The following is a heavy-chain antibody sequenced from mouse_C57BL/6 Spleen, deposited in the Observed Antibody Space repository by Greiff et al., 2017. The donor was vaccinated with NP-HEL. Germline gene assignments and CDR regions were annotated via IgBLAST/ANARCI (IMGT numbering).Heavy chain of an antibody. CDR2: IYPGSGNT. CDR3: ARGATVYFDY. D-gene: IGHD1-1*01. CDR1: GYSFTSYY. V-gene: IGHV1-66*01. J-gene: IGHJ2*01. Sequence: QVQLQQSGPELVKPGASVKISCKASGYSFTSYYIHWVKQRPGQGLEWIGWIYPGSGNTKYNEKFKGKATLTADTSSSTAYMQLSSLTSEDSAVYYGARGATVYFDYWGQGTTLTVSS.